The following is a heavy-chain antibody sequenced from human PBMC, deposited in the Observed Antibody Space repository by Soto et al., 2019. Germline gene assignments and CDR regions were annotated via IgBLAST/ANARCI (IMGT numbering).Heavy chain of an antibody. V-gene: IGHV4-59*01. D-gene: IGHD5-12*01. CDR1: GGSISSYY. CDR3: ARAEMATRLDY. J-gene: IGHJ4*02. Sequence: SETLSLTCTVSGGSISSYYWSWIRQPPVKGLEWIGYIYYSGSTNYNPSLKSRVTISVDTSKNQFSLKLSSLTAADTAVYYCARAEMATRLDYWGQGTLITVSS. CDR2: IYYSGST.